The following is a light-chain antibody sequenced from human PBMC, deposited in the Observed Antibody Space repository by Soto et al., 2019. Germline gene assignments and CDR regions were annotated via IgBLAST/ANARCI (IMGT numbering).Light chain of an antibody. Sequence: QSVLTQPASVSGSPGQSITISCTGTSSDIGTYIYVSWYLQHPGKAPKLLIYEVGNRPSGVSNRFSGSKSGNTASLTISGLQAEDEAEYYCSSYTSSNSVVFGGGTKLTVL. CDR3: SSYTSSNSVV. CDR1: SSDIGTYIY. V-gene: IGLV2-14*01. CDR2: EVG. J-gene: IGLJ2*01.